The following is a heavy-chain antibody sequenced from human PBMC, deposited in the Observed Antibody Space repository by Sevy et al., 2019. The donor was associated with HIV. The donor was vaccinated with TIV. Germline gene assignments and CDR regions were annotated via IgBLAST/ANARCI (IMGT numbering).Heavy chain of an antibody. J-gene: IGHJ6*02. CDR1: GDSVSSNSAA. D-gene: IGHD2-8*01. CDR3: ARADFYCTNGVCLYYYYGMDV. Sequence: SQTLSLTCAISGDSVSSNSAAWNWIRQSPSRGLEWLGRTYYRSKWYNDYAVSVKSRITINPDTSTNQFSLQLNSVTPEDTAVYYCARADFYCTNGVCLYYYYGMDVWGQGTTVTVSS. V-gene: IGHV6-1*01. CDR2: TYYRSKWYN.